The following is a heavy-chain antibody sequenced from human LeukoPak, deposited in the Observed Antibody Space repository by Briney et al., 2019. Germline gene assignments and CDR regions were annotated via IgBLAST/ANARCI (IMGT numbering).Heavy chain of an antibody. V-gene: IGHV3-7*03. CDR1: GFTFSSYW. J-gene: IGHJ4*02. CDR3: AKDALPGLTGYFDY. Sequence: PGGSLRLSCAASGFTFSSYWMSWVRQAPGKGLEWVANIKQDGSEKYYVDSVKGRFTISRDNSKNTLYLQMNSLRAEDTAVYYCAKDALPGLTGYFDYWGQGTLVTVSS. D-gene: IGHD3-9*01. CDR2: IKQDGSEK.